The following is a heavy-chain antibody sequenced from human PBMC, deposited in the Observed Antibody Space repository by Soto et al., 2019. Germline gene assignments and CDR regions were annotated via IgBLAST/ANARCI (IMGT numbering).Heavy chain of an antibody. V-gene: IGHV4-31*03. Sequence: QLQLQESGPGLVEPSQTLSLTCTVSGGSISGVGYYWGWIRQHPGKGLEWIGYIHHSGTTYYNPSLRSGLIISGYTSMTQYSLMRSSVIVAVTVVYYCSMVWTAGAGWVYWFDLWGQGTLVTVSS. J-gene: IGHJ5*02. D-gene: IGHD6-13*01. CDR1: GGSISGVGYY. CDR2: IHHSGTT. CDR3: SMVWTAGAGWVYWFDL.